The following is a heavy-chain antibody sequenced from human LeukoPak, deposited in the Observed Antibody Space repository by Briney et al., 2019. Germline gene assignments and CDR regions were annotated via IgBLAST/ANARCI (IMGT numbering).Heavy chain of an antibody. J-gene: IGHJ5*02. Sequence: GGSLRLSCAASVFTFCSYGMHWVRKAPGKGLEWVAFIRYDGSNKYYADSVKGRFTISRDNSKNTLYLQMNSLRAEDTAVYYCAKPGGSRRGGEDWFDPWGQGTLVTVSS. V-gene: IGHV3-30*02. CDR3: AKPGGSRRGGEDWFDP. D-gene: IGHD2-15*01. CDR1: VFTFCSYG. CDR2: IRYDGSNK.